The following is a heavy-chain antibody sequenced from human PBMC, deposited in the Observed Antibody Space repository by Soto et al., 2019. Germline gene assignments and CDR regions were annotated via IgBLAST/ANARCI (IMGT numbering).Heavy chain of an antibody. Sequence: LRLSCTTSGFTFGDYGMHWFRQAPGKGLQWVGFIRNKAYSGTTEYAASVKGRFTISRDDSKSIAYLQMNSLKTEDTAVYYCTRAPCSGGTCYPGGSFDYWGQGTLVTVSS. D-gene: IGHD2-15*01. CDR3: TRAPCSGGTCYPGGSFDY. CDR2: IRNKAYSGTT. J-gene: IGHJ4*02. V-gene: IGHV3-49*03. CDR1: GFTFGDYG.